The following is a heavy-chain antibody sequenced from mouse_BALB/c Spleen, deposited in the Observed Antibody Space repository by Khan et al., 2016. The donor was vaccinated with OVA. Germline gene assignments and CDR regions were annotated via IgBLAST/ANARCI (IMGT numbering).Heavy chain of an antibody. CDR1: GFTFIDYG. V-gene: IGHV5-15*02. Sequence: EVELVESGGGLVQPGGSRKLSCAASGFTFIDYGMAWVRQTPGKGPEWIAFISSVAYSIYYADTVTGRFTISRENAKNTLYLEMSSLRSDGTAMYYCVRGGFAYWGQGTLVTVSA. CDR2: ISSVAYSI. J-gene: IGHJ3*01. CDR3: VRGGFAY.